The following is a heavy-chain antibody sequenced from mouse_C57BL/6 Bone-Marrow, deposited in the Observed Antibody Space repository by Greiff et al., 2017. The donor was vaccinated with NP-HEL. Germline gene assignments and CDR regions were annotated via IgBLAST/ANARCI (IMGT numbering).Heavy chain of an antibody. J-gene: IGHJ1*03. Sequence: QVQLQQSGAELARPGASVKMSCKASGYTFTSYTMHWVKQRPGPGLEWIGYINPSSGYTTYNQKFKDKATLTADKSSSTAYMQLSSLTSEDSAVYYCARWYYGSSYRYFEVWGTGTTVTVSS. CDR1: GYTFTSYT. CDR3: ARWYYGSSYRYFEV. D-gene: IGHD1-1*01. V-gene: IGHV1-4*01. CDR2: INPSSGYT.